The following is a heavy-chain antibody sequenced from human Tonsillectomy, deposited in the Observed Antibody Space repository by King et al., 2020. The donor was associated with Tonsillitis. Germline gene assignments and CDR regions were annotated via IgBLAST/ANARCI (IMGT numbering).Heavy chain of an antibody. V-gene: IGHV1-46*01. CDR3: ARDYGGYSYGLGY. J-gene: IGHJ4*02. D-gene: IGHD5-18*01. CDR1: RYTFTSYY. Sequence: QLVQSGAEVKKPGASVKVSCKASRYTFTSYYMHWVRQAPGQGLEWIGVINPSGGSTSYAQKFQGRVTMTRDTSTSTVYMEVSSLRSEDTAVYYCARDYGGYSYGLGYWGQGTLVTVSS. CDR2: INPSGGST.